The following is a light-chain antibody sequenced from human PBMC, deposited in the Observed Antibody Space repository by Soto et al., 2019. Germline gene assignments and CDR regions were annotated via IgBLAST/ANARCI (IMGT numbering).Light chain of an antibody. CDR3: QQRSNWPST. Sequence: EIVLTQSPATLSLSPGERATLSCRASQSVSSYLAWYRQRPGQAPRLLIYDASSRATGIPARFSGSGSGTDFTLTITSLEPEDSAVYYCQQRSNWPSTFGGGTKVEI. CDR1: QSVSSY. J-gene: IGKJ4*01. CDR2: DAS. V-gene: IGKV3-11*01.